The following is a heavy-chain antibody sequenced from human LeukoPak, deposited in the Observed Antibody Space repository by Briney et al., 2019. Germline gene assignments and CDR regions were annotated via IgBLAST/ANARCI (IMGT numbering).Heavy chain of an antibody. V-gene: IGHV3-23*01. CDR3: AKDFMGYCSSTSCYSRVFDY. D-gene: IGHD2-2*02. J-gene: IGHJ4*02. Sequence: PGGSLRLSCAASGFTFSSYAMSWVRQAPGKGLEWVSAISGSGGSTYYADSVKGRFTISRDNSKNTLYLQMNSLRAEDTAVYYCAKDFMGYCSSTSCYSRVFDYWGQGTPVTVSS. CDR2: ISGSGGST. CDR1: GFTFSSYA.